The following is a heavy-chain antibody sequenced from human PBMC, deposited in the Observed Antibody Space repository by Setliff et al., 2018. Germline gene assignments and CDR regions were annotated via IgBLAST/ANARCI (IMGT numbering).Heavy chain of an antibody. Sequence: ASVKVSCKASGYIFTSYGISWVRQAPGQGLEWMGWISSYNGKTNYAQKLQGRVTMTTDTSTSTAYMELRSLRSDDTALYYCVRGQGPRTVVAIPFDHWGQGTLVTVSS. V-gene: IGHV1-18*01. CDR2: ISSYNGKT. J-gene: IGHJ4*02. CDR3: VRGQGPRTVVAIPFDH. D-gene: IGHD3-22*01. CDR1: GYIFTSYG.